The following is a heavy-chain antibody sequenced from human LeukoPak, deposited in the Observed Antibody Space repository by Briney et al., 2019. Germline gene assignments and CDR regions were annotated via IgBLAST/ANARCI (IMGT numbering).Heavy chain of an antibody. Sequence: SQTLSLTCTVSGGSISSGGYYWSWISQHPGKGLEWIGYIYHSGSTYYNPSLRSRVTISVDTSKNQFSLKLSSVTAADTAVYYCARVDGDGYNIPDYWGQGTLVTVSS. V-gene: IGHV4-31*03. CDR2: IYHSGST. D-gene: IGHD5-24*01. J-gene: IGHJ4*02. CDR3: ARVDGDGYNIPDY. CDR1: GGSISSGGYY.